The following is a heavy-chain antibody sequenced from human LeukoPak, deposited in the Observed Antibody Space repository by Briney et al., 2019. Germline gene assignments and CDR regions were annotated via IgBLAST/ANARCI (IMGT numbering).Heavy chain of an antibody. V-gene: IGHV3-74*01. Sequence: GGSLRLSCAASGFTFNTYYMHWVHQAPGKGLEWVSRIKSDGISASYADSVKGRFTISRDNAKNTLYLQVDSLRAEDTAVYYCARAGDSGTYYMDVWGKGTTVTVSS. CDR2: IKSDGISA. CDR3: ARAGDSGTYYMDV. J-gene: IGHJ6*03. CDR1: GFTFNTYY. D-gene: IGHD3-10*01.